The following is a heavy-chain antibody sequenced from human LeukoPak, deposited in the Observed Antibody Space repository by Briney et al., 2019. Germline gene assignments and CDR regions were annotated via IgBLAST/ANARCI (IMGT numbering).Heavy chain of an antibody. J-gene: IGHJ6*03. V-gene: IGHV1-69*05. CDR3: ARVQAVRYFDWLSPGTTLYYYYYYMDV. CDR2: IIPLFCTA. CDR1: GGIFRSYA. D-gene: IGHD3-9*01. Sequence: SVKVSCKASGGIFRSYAISWVRQAPGQGLEWMGRIIPLFCTAHYAQKFQGRVTITTDESTSTAYMELSSLRSEDTAVYYCARVQAVRYFDWLSPGTTLYYYYYYMDVWGQGTTVTVSS.